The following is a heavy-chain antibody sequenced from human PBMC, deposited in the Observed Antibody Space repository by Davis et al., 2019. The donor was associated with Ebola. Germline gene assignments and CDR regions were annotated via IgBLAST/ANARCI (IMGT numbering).Heavy chain of an antibody. CDR1: GFTFTSYS. CDR2: INTRGDTR. Sequence: PGGSLRLSCVASGFTFTSYSFNWIRQTPIKGLEWIAHINTRGDTRVYADSVRGRFTISRDDAANSLSLQMDSLKHEDTAVYYCVRDYLFAFDSWGQGTPVTVSS. D-gene: IGHD3-10*02. V-gene: IGHV3-48*02. J-gene: IGHJ4*02. CDR3: VRDYLFAFDS.